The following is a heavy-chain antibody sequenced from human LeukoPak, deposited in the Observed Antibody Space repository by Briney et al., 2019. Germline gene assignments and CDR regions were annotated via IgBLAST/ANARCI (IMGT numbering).Heavy chain of an antibody. V-gene: IGHV4-61*08. Sequence: SETLSLTCSVSGGSVSSGDHYWTWIRQSPGKGLEWIGYIYYTGSTNYNPSLKSRVTISVDTSKNQFSLKLSSVTAADTAVYYCAGGSYSSGWYPYFEHWGQGALVTVSS. CDR3: AGGSYSSGWYPYFEH. CDR2: IYYTGST. D-gene: IGHD6-19*01. CDR1: GGSVSSGDHY. J-gene: IGHJ4*02.